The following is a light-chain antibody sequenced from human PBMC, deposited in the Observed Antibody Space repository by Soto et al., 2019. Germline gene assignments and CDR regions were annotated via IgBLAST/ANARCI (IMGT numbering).Light chain of an antibody. V-gene: IGLV2-14*01. Sequence: QSALTQPASVSGSPGQSITISCTGTSSDVGGYNYVSWYQQHPGKAPKLMIYDVSNRPSGVSNRISGSKSDNTASLTISGLQAEDEADYYCCSYTSSSTLGVVFGGGTKLTVL. J-gene: IGLJ2*01. CDR1: SSDVGGYNY. CDR3: CSYTSSSTLGVV. CDR2: DVS.